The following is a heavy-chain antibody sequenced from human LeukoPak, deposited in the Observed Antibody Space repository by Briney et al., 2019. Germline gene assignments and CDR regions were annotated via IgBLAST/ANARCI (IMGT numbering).Heavy chain of an antibody. D-gene: IGHD6-19*01. V-gene: IGHV4-38-2*02. J-gene: IGHJ4*02. CDR2: IYHSGST. CDR1: GYSISSGYY. CDR3: ARGKRYSSGWYDYFDY. Sequence: SETLSLTCTVSGYSISSGYYWGWIRQPPGKGLEWIGSIYHSGSTYYNPSLKSRVTISVDTSKNQFSLKLSSVTAADTAVYYCARGKRYSSGWYDYFDYWGQGTLVTVSS.